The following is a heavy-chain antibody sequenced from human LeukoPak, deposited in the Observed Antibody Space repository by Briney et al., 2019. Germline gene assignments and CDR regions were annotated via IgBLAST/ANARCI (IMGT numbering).Heavy chain of an antibody. CDR1: GYTFTSYD. CDR2: MNPNSGNT. Sequence: GASVKVSCKASGYTFTSYDINWVRQATGQGLEWMGWMNPNSGNTGYAQKFQGRVTMTRNTSISTAYMELSSLRSEDTAVYYCARGLVEVVVPAAMYYYYGMDVWGQGTTVTVSS. CDR3: ARGLVEVVVPAAMYYYYGMDV. D-gene: IGHD2-2*01. J-gene: IGHJ6*02. V-gene: IGHV1-8*01.